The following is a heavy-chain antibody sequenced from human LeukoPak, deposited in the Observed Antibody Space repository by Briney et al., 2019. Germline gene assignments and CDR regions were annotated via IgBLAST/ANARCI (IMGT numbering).Heavy chain of an antibody. J-gene: IGHJ4*02. D-gene: IGHD6-13*01. CDR1: GYTFTSYY. CDR3: AREAPAGTFGY. Sequence: ASVKVSCKASGYTFTSYYMHWVGQAPGQGAEWMGIINPSGGSTSYAQKFQGRVTMTRDTSTSTVYMELSSLRSEDTAVYYCAREAPAGTFGYWGQGTLVTVSS. V-gene: IGHV1-46*01. CDR2: INPSGGST.